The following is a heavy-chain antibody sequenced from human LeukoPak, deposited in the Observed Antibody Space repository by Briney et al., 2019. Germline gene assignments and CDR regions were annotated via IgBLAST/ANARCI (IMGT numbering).Heavy chain of an antibody. CDR1: GGSISSSSYY. J-gene: IGHJ4*02. CDR2: IYYSGST. D-gene: IGHD6-13*01. CDR3: ARRAPTQQLVRGFDY. V-gene: IGHV4-39*01. Sequence: SETLSLTCTVSGGSISSSSYYWGWIRQPPGKGLEWIGSIYYSGSTYYNPSLKSRVTISVDTSKNQFSLKLSSVTAADTAVYYCARRAPTQQLVRGFDYWGQGTLVTVSS.